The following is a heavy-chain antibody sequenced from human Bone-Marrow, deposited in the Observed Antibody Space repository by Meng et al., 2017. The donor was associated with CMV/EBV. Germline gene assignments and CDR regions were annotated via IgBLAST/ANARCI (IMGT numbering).Heavy chain of an antibody. Sequence: SQTLSLTCAISGDSVSSNSAAWNWIRQSPSRGLEWLGRTYYRSKWYNDYAVSVKSRITINPDTSKNQFSLQLNSVTPEDTAVYYCATTLYSSSSIDYYNYGMDVWGQGTTVTVSS. CDR1: GDSVSSNSAA. CDR2: TYYRSKWYN. V-gene: IGHV6-1*01. J-gene: IGHJ6*02. D-gene: IGHD6-13*01. CDR3: ATTLYSSSSIDYYNYGMDV.